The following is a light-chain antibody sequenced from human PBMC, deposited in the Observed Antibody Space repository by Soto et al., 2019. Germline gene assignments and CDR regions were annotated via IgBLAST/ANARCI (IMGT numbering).Light chain of an antibody. J-gene: IGKJ5*01. CDR2: GAS. CDR1: QSVSTK. V-gene: IGKV3-20*01. Sequence: EIVMTQSPGILSLSPGETATLSCRASQSVSTKLAWYQQKPGQAPRLLIYGASSRATGIPDRFSGSGSGTDFTLTISRLEPEDFAVYYCQQYGSSITFGQGTRLEI. CDR3: QQYGSSIT.